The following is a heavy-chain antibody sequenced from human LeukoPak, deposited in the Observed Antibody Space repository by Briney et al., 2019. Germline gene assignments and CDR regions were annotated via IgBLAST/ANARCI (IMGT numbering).Heavy chain of an antibody. CDR1: GYTFTGYY. CDR3: ARGMVRGVGEYYFDY. D-gene: IGHD3-10*01. CDR2: INPNSGGT. J-gene: IGHJ4*02. Sequence: GASVKVSCKASGYTFTGYYMHWVRQAPGQGLEWMGWINPNSGGTNYAQKFQGRVTKTRDTSISTAYMELSRLRSDDTAVYYCARGMVRGVGEYYFDYWGQGTLVTVSS. V-gene: IGHV1-2*02.